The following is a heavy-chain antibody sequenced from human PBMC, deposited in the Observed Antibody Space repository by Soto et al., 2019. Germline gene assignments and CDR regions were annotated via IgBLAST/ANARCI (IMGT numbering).Heavy chain of an antibody. D-gene: IGHD3-10*01. CDR3: GFGELLFDY. V-gene: IGHV4-39*01. CDR1: GGSISSSSYY. J-gene: IGHJ4*02. CDR2: IYYSGST. Sequence: QLQLQESGPGLVKPSETLSLTCTVSGGSISSSSYYWGWIRQPPGKGVEWIGSIYYSGSTYYNPSLKSRVTISVDTSKNQFALKLSSVTAADTAVYYCGFGELLFDYWGQGTLVTVSS.